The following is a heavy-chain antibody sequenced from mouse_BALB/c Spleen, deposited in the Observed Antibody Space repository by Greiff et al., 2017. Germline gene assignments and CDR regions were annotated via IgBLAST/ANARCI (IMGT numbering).Heavy chain of an antibody. V-gene: IGHV2-6-7*01. D-gene: IGHD2-3*01. Sequence: QVQLKQSGPGLVAPSQSLSITCTASGFTLTGYGVNWVRQPPGKGLEWLGMIWGDGSTDYNSALKSRLSTSKDNSKSHVFLKMNRLQTDDTARYYCARDRGLLRAMDYWGQGTSVTVSS. CDR1: GFTLTGYG. CDR3: ARDRGLLRAMDY. J-gene: IGHJ4*01. CDR2: IWGDGST.